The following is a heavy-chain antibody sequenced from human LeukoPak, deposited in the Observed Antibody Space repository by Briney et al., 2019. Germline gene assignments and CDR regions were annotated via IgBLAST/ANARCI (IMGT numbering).Heavy chain of an antibody. V-gene: IGHV3-23*01. CDR3: AKVWGYCSGGSCDY. CDR2: ISGSGGST. J-gene: IGHJ4*02. D-gene: IGHD2-15*01. Sequence: GGSLRLSCAASGFTFSSYAVSWVRQAPGKGLEWVSAISGSGGSTYYADSVKGRFTISRDNSKSTLYLQMNSLRAEDTAVYYCAKVWGYCSGGSCDYWGQGTLVTVSS. CDR1: GFTFSSYA.